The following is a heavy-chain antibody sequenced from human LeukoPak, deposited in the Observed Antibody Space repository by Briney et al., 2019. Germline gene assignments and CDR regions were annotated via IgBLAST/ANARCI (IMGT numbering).Heavy chain of an antibody. CDR2: INHSGST. D-gene: IGHD2-2*01. V-gene: IGHV4-34*01. CDR3: ARASTSRPLDY. CDR1: GGSFSGYY. J-gene: IGHJ4*02. Sequence: SETPSLTCAVYGGSFSGYYWSWIRQPPGKGLEWIGEINHSGSTNYNPSLKSRVTISVDTSKNQFSLKLSSVTAADTAVYYCARASTSRPLDYWGQGTLDTVSS.